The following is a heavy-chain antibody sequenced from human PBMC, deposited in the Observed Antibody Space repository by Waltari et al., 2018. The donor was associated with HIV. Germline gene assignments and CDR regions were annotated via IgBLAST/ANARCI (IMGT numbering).Heavy chain of an antibody. CDR1: GLPFRTYP. Sequence: VQLVQSGGGSLQPGGSLRLSCHASGLPFRTYPMNWVRQAPGKGLGWVAYISSSSTTIYYADSVKGRFTISRDNAKNLLYLQMNSLRAEDTAVYYCARDKAVIQPDAFDIWGQGTMVTVSS. J-gene: IGHJ3*02. CDR2: ISSSSTTI. CDR3: ARDKAVIQPDAFDI. V-gene: IGHV3-48*04. D-gene: IGHD2-21*01.